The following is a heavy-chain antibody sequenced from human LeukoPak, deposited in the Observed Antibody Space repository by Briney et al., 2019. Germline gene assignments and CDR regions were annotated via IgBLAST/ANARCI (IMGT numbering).Heavy chain of an antibody. J-gene: IGHJ3*02. D-gene: IGHD6-19*01. CDR3: AREYRSGWLDAFDI. CDR1: GFTFSSYA. Sequence: GGSLRLSCAASGFTFSSYAMHWVRQAPGKGLEYVSAISSNGGSSYYANSVKGRFTISGDNSKNTLYLQMGSLRAEDMAVYYCAREYRSGWLDAFDIWGQGTMVTVSS. CDR2: ISSNGGSS. V-gene: IGHV3-64*01.